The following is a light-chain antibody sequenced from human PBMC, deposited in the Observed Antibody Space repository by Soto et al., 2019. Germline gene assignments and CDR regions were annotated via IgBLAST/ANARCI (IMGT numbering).Light chain of an antibody. J-gene: IGKJ5*01. CDR3: QNYNQWPIT. Sequence: EIVMTHSPATLSVSPGERATLSCRASQNVGSTLAWYQQKPGQTPRLLIYGASTRATSISARFSGSGSATDFTLTISSLQSEDFAVYYCQNYNQWPITFGQGTDWRL. V-gene: IGKV3-15*01. CDR1: QNVGST. CDR2: GAS.